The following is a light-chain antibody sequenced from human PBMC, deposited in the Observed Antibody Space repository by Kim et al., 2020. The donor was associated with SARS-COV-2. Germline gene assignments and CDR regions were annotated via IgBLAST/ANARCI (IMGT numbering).Light chain of an antibody. CDR1: QSIGSW. J-gene: IGKJ1*01. V-gene: IGKV1-5*03. CDR3: QQYDSFSWT. Sequence: ASVGDRGTITCRASQSIGSWLAWDQQKPGKAPNLLIYKASTLESGVPLRFSGSGSGTEFTLTISSLQPDDFATYYCQQYDSFSWTFGQGTKVDIK. CDR2: KAS.